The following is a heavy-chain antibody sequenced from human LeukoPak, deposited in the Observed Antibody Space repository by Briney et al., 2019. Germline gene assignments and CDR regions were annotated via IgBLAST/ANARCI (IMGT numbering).Heavy chain of an antibody. CDR3: ARDNRGTSNTDC. V-gene: IGHV3-53*01. Sequence: PGASLRLSCAASGCTVSSNDMSWVRQAPGKGLEWVSLIYSGGSTFYAASVKGRFTIYRDNSKNTLYLQMNSLRAEDTAVYYCARDNRGTSNTDCWGQRTLVTVSS. CDR2: IYSGGST. CDR1: GCTVSSND. D-gene: IGHD4-23*01. J-gene: IGHJ4*02.